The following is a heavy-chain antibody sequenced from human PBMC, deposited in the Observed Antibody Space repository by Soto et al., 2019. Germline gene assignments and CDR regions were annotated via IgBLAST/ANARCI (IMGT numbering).Heavy chain of an antibody. CDR3: TTYLGVTSFDY. CDR2: IKSKTNGGTT. CDR1: GFTFTNAW. V-gene: IGHV3-15*07. D-gene: IGHD1-26*01. J-gene: IGHJ4*02. Sequence: EVQLVESGGGLVKPGGSLRLSCAASGFTFTNAWMNWVRQAPGKGLEWVGRIKSKTNGGTTDYAAPVKGRFTISRDDSKPTLYLQMNSLKTEDTAVYYCTTYLGVTSFDYWGQGTLVTVSS.